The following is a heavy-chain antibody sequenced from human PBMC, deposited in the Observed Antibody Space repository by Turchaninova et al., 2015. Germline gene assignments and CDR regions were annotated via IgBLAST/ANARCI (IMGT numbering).Heavy chain of an antibody. J-gene: IGHJ4*02. D-gene: IGHD5-12*01. CDR2: IDWDDDT. V-gene: IGHV2-70*01. CDR3: ARIRGGYDSAGFDY. CDR1: GFSLSTSGMC. Sequence: QVTLRESGPALVKPTQTLTLTCTFSGFSLSTSGMCVSWIRQPPGNALEWLALIDWDDDTYYSQSLKTRLTISTDTSKNTVDLTMTNMDPVDTATDYCARIRGGYDSAGFDYWGQGTLVTVSS.